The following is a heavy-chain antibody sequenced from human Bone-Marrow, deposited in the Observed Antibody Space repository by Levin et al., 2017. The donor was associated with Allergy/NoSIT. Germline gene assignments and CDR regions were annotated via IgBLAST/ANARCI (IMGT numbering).Heavy chain of an antibody. CDR2: ISSDGTKT. CDR3: AREYYGLWTGYYYDH. CDR1: GFAFNTYW. Sequence: GESLKISCTASGFAFNTYWMHWVRQVPGKGLAWVSRISSDGTKTDYAGSVRGRFTISRDNAKNTLYLQMDSLRAEDTAIYYCAREYYGLWTGYYYDHWGPGSLVTVSS. J-gene: IGHJ4*02. V-gene: IGHV3-74*01. D-gene: IGHD3/OR15-3a*01.